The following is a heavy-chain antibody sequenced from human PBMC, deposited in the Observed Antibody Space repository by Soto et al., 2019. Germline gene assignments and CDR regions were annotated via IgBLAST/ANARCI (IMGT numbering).Heavy chain of an antibody. D-gene: IGHD1-1*01. J-gene: IGHJ4*02. V-gene: IGHV4-59*12. CDR2: IYYSGST. Sequence: PSETLSLTCTVSGGSIRSYYWSWIRKHQGKGLEWIGYIYYSGSTNYNPSLKSRVTISLDRSKNQFSLKLSSVTAADAAVYYCASFKVNDRELDYWGQGTLVTVSS. CDR1: GGSIRSYY. CDR3: ASFKVNDRELDY.